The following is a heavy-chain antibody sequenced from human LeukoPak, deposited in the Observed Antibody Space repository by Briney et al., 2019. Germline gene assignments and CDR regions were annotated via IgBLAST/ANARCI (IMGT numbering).Heavy chain of an antibody. Sequence: ASVKVSCKASGYTFTGYYMHWVRQAPGQGLEWMGWINPNSGGTNYAQKFQGRVTMTRDTSISTAYMELSRLRSDDTAVYYCARGAYYDSPYYFDYWGQGTLVTVSS. CDR1: GYTFTGYY. CDR2: INPNSGGT. CDR3: ARGAYYDSPYYFDY. V-gene: IGHV1-2*02. J-gene: IGHJ4*02. D-gene: IGHD3-22*01.